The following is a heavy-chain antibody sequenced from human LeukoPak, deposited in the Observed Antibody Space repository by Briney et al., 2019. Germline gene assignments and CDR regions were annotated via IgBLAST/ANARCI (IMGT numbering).Heavy chain of an antibody. V-gene: IGHV3-33*01. CDR1: GFTLSRSG. J-gene: IGHJ4*02. CDR2: IWYDGNNK. CDR3: ARELTYYYDGSGYYSPYFDY. Sequence: GGSLRLSCAASGFTLSRSGMHWVRQAPGKGLEWVAVIWYDGNNKYYADSVKGRFTISRDNSKNTLYLQMNSLRAEDTAVYYCARELTYYYDGSGYYSPYFDYWGQGTLVTVSS. D-gene: IGHD3-22*01.